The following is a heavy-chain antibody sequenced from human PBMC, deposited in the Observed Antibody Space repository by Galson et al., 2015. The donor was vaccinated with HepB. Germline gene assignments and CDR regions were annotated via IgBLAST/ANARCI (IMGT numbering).Heavy chain of an antibody. Sequence: SLRLSCAASGFTFSSYAMRWVRQAPGKGLEWVSAITCSGGRTYYADSVKGRLTISRDNSKNTLYLQMNSLRAEDTAVYYCAKDLAHDSGDDHAFDIWGQVTMVTVSS. V-gene: IGHV3-23*01. J-gene: IGHJ3*02. CDR1: GFTFSSYA. CDR3: AKDLAHDSGDDHAFDI. CDR2: ITCSGGRT. D-gene: IGHD4-17*01.